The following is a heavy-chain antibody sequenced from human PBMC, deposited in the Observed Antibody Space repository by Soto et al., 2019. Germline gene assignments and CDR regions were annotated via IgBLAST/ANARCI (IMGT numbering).Heavy chain of an antibody. D-gene: IGHD4-17*01. CDR1: GFTFSSYA. J-gene: IGHJ3*02. CDR2: ISGSGGST. Sequence: EVQLLESGGGLVQPGGSLRLSCAASGFTFSSYAMSWVRQAPGKGLEWVSAISGSGGSTYYADSVKGRFTISRDNSKNTLYLQMNSLRAEDTAVYYCAKDHRYGDYPLDAFDIWGPGTMVTVSS. V-gene: IGHV3-23*01. CDR3: AKDHRYGDYPLDAFDI.